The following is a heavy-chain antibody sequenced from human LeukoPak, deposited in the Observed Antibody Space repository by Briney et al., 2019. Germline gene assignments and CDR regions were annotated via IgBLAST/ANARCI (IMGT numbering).Heavy chain of an antibody. CDR1: GFTFDDYA. Sequence: GGSLRLSCAASGFTFDDYAIHWVRQAPGKGLEWVSGISWNSGSIGYADSVKGRFTISRDNAKNSLYLQMNSLRAEDTALYYCAKEAYSSGWYYFDYWGQGTVVTVSS. D-gene: IGHD6-19*01. J-gene: IGHJ4*02. V-gene: IGHV3-9*01. CDR3: AKEAYSSGWYYFDY. CDR2: ISWNSGSI.